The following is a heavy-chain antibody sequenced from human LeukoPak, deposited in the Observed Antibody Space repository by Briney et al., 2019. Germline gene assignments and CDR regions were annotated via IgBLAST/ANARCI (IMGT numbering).Heavy chain of an antibody. V-gene: IGHV3-30*18. D-gene: IGHD4-11*01. J-gene: IGHJ4*02. CDR2: ISYDGSIK. CDR1: RFTFSSYG. Sequence: GRSLRLSCAASRFTFSSYGMHWVRQAPGKGLEWVAVISYDGSIKYYADSVKGRFTISRDNSKNTLYLQMNSLRTEDTAVYYCAKDPFDYSNYPHTAGFDYWGQGTLVTVSS. CDR3: AKDPFDYSNYPHTAGFDY.